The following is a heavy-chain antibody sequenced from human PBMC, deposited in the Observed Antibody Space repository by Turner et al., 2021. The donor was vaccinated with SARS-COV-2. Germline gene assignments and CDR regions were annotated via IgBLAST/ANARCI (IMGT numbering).Heavy chain of an antibody. J-gene: IGHJ6*02. Sequence: EVQLVESGGRVVQPGGSLRLSCAASGFTFDDYAMHWVRQARGKGLEWVSLISGDGGSTYYADSVKGRFTISRDNSKNSLYLQMNSLRTEDTALYYCAKGPYPGVFAGIYYGLDVWGQGTTVTVSS. D-gene: IGHD2-21*01. V-gene: IGHV3-43*02. CDR3: AKGPYPGVFAGIYYGLDV. CDR1: GFTFDDYA. CDR2: ISGDGGST.